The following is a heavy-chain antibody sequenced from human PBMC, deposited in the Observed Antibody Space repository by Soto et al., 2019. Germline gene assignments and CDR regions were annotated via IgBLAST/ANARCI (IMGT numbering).Heavy chain of an antibody. CDR3: ARDWINSYGYYYGMDV. D-gene: IGHD5-18*01. CDR2: IYYSGST. Sequence: SETLSLTCTVSGGSISSGGYYWSWIRQHPGKGLEWIGYIYYSGSTYYNPSLKSRVTISVDTSKNQFSLKLSSVTAADTAVYYCARDWINSYGYYYGMDVWGQGTTVTVSS. CDR1: GGSISSGGYY. J-gene: IGHJ6*02. V-gene: IGHV4-31*03.